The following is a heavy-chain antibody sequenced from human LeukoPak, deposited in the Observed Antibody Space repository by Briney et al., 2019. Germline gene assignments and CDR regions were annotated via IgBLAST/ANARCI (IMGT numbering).Heavy chain of an antibody. CDR1: GDSVSSGSYY. CDR3: ARAWATDYFDS. CDR2: MYYSGTI. J-gene: IGHJ4*02. V-gene: IGHV4-61*01. Sequence: SETLSLTCTRSGDSVSSGSYYRSWIRQPPGKGLEWIGYMYYSGTINYNPSLKSRVTISVDTSKNQFSLKLSSVTAADTAMYYCARAWATDYFDSLSQGTLVTVSS.